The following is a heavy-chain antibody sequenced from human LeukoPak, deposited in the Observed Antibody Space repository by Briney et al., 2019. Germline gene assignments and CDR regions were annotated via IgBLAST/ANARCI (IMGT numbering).Heavy chain of an antibody. CDR2: LYSSGST. J-gene: IGHJ4*02. D-gene: IGHD1-26*01. CDR1: GGSISSYY. V-gene: IGHV4-59*05. CDR3: ATSSGNYYY. Sequence: SETLSLTCTVSGGSISSYYWSWIRQPPGKGLEWLGSLYSSGSTYYNPSLTRRVPISVDTSKNQFSLKLSSVTAADTAVYYCATSSGNYYYWGQGTLVTVSS.